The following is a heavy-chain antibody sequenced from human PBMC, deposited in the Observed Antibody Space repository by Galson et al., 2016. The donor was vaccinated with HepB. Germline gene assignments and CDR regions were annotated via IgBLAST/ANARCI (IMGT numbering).Heavy chain of an antibody. J-gene: IGHJ3*02. D-gene: IGHD6-19*01. CDR1: GFIVSTNY. CDR3: ASGLIAVADAFHI. V-gene: IGHV3-53*01. Sequence: SLRLSCAASGFIVSTNYMSWVRQAPGKGLEWVSIIYSGGTTYYSASVKRRFTMSRDNSKNTLYLQMNSLRAEDTAVYYCASGLIAVADAFHIWGQGTMVTVSS. CDR2: IYSGGTT.